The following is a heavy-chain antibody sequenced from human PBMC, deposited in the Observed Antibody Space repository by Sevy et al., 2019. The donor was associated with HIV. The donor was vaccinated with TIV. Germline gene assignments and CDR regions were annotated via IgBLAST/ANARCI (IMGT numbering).Heavy chain of an antibody. V-gene: IGHV4-4*07. Sequence: SETLSLTCTVSGGSISSYYWSWIRQPAGKGLEWIGRIYTSGSTNYNPSLKSRVTMSVDTSKNQFSLKLSSVTAGDTAVYYGARDRPEPPQLYYYDSGGPETATDWFDPWGQGTLVTVSS. CDR2: IYTSGST. CDR3: ARDRPEPPQLYYYDSGGPETATDWFDP. D-gene: IGHD3-22*01. CDR1: GGSISSYY. J-gene: IGHJ5*02.